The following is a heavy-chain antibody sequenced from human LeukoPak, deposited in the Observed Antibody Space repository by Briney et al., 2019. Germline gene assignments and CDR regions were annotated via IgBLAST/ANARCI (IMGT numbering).Heavy chain of an antibody. CDR3: ARDLWSWATGGLVY. CDR2: IYYSGST. D-gene: IGHD3-10*01. J-gene: IGHJ4*02. Sequence: SETLSLTCTVSGSSISSSSYYWGWIRQPPGKGLEWIGSIYYSGSTYYNPSLKSRVTISVDTSKNQFSLKLSSVTAADTAVYYCARDLWSWATGGLVYWGQGTLVTVSS. CDR1: GSSISSSSYY. V-gene: IGHV4-39*07.